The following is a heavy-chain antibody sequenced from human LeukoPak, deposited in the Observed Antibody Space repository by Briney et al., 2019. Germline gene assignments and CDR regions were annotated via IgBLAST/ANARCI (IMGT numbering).Heavy chain of an antibody. D-gene: IGHD3-22*01. Sequence: SETLSLTCAVYGGSFSGYYWSWIRQPPGKGLEWIGEINHSGSTNYNPSLKSRVTISVDTSKNQFSLKLSSVTAADTAVYYCARITMIGAMDVWGKGTTVTVSS. J-gene: IGHJ6*03. V-gene: IGHV4-34*01. CDR3: ARITMIGAMDV. CDR2: INHSGST. CDR1: GGSFSGYY.